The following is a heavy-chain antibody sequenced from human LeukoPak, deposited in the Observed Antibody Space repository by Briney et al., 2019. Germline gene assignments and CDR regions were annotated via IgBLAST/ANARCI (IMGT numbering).Heavy chain of an antibody. CDR2: ISYDGSNK. Sequence: GGSLRLSCAASGFTFSSYAMHWVRQAPGKGLEWVAVISYDGSNKYYVDSVKGRFTISRDNSKNTLYLQMNSLRAEDTAVYYCASGYSSGWYGRYYFDYWGQGTLVTVSS. CDR3: ASGYSSGWYGRYYFDY. J-gene: IGHJ4*02. CDR1: GFTFSSYA. D-gene: IGHD6-19*01. V-gene: IGHV3-30-3*01.